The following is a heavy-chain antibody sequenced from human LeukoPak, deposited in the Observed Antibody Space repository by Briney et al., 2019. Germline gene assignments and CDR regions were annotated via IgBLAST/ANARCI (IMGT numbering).Heavy chain of an antibody. J-gene: IGHJ4*02. CDR3: ARVGEEDSSGSALGY. V-gene: IGHV1-2*02. CDR1: GYTFTGYY. CDR2: INPNSGGT. Sequence: ASVKVSCKASGYTFTGYYMHWVRQAPGQGLEWMGWINPNSGGTNYAQKFQGRVTMTRDTSISTAYMELSRLRSEDTAVYYCARVGEEDSSGSALGYWGQGTLVTVSS. D-gene: IGHD3-22*01.